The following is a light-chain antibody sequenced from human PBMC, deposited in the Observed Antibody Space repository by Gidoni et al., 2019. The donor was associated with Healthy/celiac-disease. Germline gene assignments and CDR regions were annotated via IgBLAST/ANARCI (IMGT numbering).Light chain of an antibody. Sequence: EIVMMQSQATLSVSPGERATLPCRASQSVSSNLAWYQQKPGQAPRLLIYGASTRATGIPARFSGSGSGTEFTLTISSLQSEDFAVYYCQQYNNWPPVTFGQGTKLEIK. CDR3: QQYNNWPPVT. CDR2: GAS. CDR1: QSVSSN. V-gene: IGKV3-15*01. J-gene: IGKJ2*01.